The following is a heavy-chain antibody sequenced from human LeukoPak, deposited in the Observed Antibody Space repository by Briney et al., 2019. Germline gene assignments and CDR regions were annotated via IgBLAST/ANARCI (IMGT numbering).Heavy chain of an antibody. J-gene: IGHJ3*02. V-gene: IGHV1-18*01. D-gene: IGHD3-22*01. Sequence: ASVKVSCKASGYTFTSYGISWVRQAPGQGLEWMGWISAYNGNTNYAQKLQGRVTMTTDTSTSTAYMELRSLRSDDTAVYYCARDSGIVVRTHDAFDIWGQGTMVTVSS. CDR1: GYTFTSYG. CDR2: ISAYNGNT. CDR3: ARDSGIVVRTHDAFDI.